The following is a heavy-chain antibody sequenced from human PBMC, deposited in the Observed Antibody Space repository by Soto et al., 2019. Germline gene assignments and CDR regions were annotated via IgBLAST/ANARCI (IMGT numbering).Heavy chain of an antibody. CDR1: GYTFSHYV. CDR2: LTAYSGHT. V-gene: IGHV1-18*01. CDR3: ARERHHDY. Sequence: QVRLVQSGAEVKEPGASVKVSCKASGYTFSHYVIRWVRQAPGQGLEWMGWLTAYSGHTNYAEKFQGRLTVTTHSLTSTAYMSMRSLRSDDTAVYYCARERHHDYWGQGTLVTVSS. J-gene: IGHJ4*02.